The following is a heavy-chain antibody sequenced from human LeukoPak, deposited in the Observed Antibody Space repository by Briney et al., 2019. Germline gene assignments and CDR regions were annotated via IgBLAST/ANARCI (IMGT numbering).Heavy chain of an antibody. J-gene: IGHJ4*02. CDR3: ARIQSGGY. D-gene: IGHD4-11*01. CDR2: INPHNGDT. V-gene: IGHV1-2*02. Sequence: GASVKVSCKASGYTFTGYYMHWVRQAPGQGLEWMGWINPHNGDTNYAQKFQGRITMTRDTSINTAYMDLSNLTSDDTAIYFCARIQSGGYWGQGTLVTVSS. CDR1: GYTFTGYY.